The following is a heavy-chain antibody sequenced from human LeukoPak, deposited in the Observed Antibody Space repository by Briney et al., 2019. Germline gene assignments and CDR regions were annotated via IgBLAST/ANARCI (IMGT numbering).Heavy chain of an antibody. D-gene: IGHD2-15*01. CDR3: ARVGCSGGSCFGHFDY. CDR1: GFTFSSYS. J-gene: IGHJ4*02. CDR2: ISSSSSYI. Sequence: RGSLRLSCAASGFTFSSYSMNWVRQAPGKGLEWVSSISSSSSYIYYADSVKGRFTISRDNAKNSLYLQMNSLRAEDTAVYYCARVGCSGGSCFGHFDYWGQGTLVTVSS. V-gene: IGHV3-21*01.